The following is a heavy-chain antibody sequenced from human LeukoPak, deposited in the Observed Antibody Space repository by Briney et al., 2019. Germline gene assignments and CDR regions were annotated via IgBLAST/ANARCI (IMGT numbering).Heavy chain of an antibody. J-gene: IGHJ4*02. D-gene: IGHD2-2*01. CDR3: AREGCSSTSCYRLCY. Sequence: SETLSLTCAVYGGSFSGYYWSWIRQPPGKGLVWIGEINHSVSTNYNPSLKSRVTISVDTSKNQFSLKLSSVTAADTAVYYCAREGCSSTSCYRLCYWGQGTLVTVSS. CDR2: INHSVST. V-gene: IGHV4-34*01. CDR1: GGSFSGYY.